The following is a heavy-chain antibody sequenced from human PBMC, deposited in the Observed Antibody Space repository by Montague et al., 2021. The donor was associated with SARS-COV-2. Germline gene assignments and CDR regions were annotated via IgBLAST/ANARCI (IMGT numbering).Heavy chain of an antibody. CDR1: GGSLSGYY. V-gene: IGHV4-34*01. CDR2: ISHSGST. D-gene: IGHD2-2*01. J-gene: IGHJ6*02. Sequence: TLSLTCAVYGGSLSGYYWSWIRQPPGEGLEWIAEISHSGSTSYNPSLKSRVTISVDTSKNQFSLKLSSATAADTAVYYCARVPYRLLSVPRYYSMDVWGQGTTVTVSS. CDR3: ARVPYRLLSVPRYYSMDV.